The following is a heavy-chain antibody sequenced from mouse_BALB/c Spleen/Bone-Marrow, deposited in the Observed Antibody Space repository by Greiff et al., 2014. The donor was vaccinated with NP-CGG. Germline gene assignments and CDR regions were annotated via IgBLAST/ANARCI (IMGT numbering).Heavy chain of an antibody. J-gene: IGHJ2*01. CDR1: GYTFTSYW. Sequence: VQLQQSGAELARPGASVKLSCKASGYTFTSYWMQWVKQSPGRGREWIGAIYPGDGDTRYTQKFKGKATLTADKSSSTAYMQLSSLASEDSAVYYCARDEHYFDYWGQGTTLTVSS. CDR2: IYPGDGDT. CDR3: ARDEHYFDY. V-gene: IGHV1-87*01.